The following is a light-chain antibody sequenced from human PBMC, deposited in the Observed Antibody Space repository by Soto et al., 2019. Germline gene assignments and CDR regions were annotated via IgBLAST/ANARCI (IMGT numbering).Light chain of an antibody. CDR3: QQRSNWP. Sequence: EIVLTQSPATLSLSPGEIATLSCSASQSVSSYLAWYQQKPGQAPRLLIYDASNRATGIPARFSGSGSVTDFTLTISSLEPEDFAVYYCQQRSNWPFGGGTKVDIK. V-gene: IGKV3-11*01. CDR2: DAS. CDR1: QSVSSY. J-gene: IGKJ4*01.